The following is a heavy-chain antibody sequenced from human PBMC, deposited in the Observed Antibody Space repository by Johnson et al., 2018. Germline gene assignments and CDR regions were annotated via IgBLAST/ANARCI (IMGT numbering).Heavy chain of an antibody. D-gene: IGHD2-21*02. J-gene: IGHJ6*02. CDR2: ISYDGSNK. V-gene: IGHV3-30-3*01. Sequence: QVQLVQSGGGVVQPGRSLRLSCAASGFTFSSCSMHWVRQAPGKGLEWVAVISYDGSNKYYEDSVKGRFTISRDNAKNSMYLQMNSLRAEDTAVNYCARGGVVPENSRRNYYYGMDVWCQGTTVTVSS. CDR1: GFTFSSCS. CDR3: ARGGVVPENSRRNYYYGMDV.